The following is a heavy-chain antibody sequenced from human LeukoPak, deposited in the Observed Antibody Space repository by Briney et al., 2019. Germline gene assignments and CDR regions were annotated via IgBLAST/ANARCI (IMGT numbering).Heavy chain of an antibody. CDR2: ISGSGGST. CDR3: AKSWGYSYGSSYGMDV. D-gene: IGHD5-18*01. V-gene: IGHV3-23*01. Sequence: PGGSLRLSCAASGFTFINYAMSWVRQAPGKGLEWVSAISGSGGSTYYADSVKGRFTISRDNSKITLYLQMNSLRAEDTAVYYCAKSWGYSYGSSYGMDVWGQGATVTVCS. CDR1: GFTFINYA. J-gene: IGHJ6*02.